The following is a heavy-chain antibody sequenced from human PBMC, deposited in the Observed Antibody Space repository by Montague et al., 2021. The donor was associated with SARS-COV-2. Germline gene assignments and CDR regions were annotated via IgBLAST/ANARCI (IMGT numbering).Heavy chain of an antibody. CDR2: INLGRNT. V-gene: IGHV4-34*01. CDR3: ARLRDGVVPSPILGVGPYSSYSFMDV. CDR1: AATKSRSF. D-gene: IGHD3-10*01. J-gene: IGHJ6*03. Sequence: SETLSLTCAVYAATKSRSFLRRTRPPHRTGLESVGVINLGRNTMYSPFPKRWLTISADTTKNPFSLNLTSVAAADTAVYYCARLRDGVVPSPILGVGPYSSYSFMDVWGRGTTVTVSS.